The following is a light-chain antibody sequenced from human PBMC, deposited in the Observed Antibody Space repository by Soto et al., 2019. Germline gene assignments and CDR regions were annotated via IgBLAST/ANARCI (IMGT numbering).Light chain of an antibody. CDR2: EVS. J-gene: IGLJ3*02. V-gene: IGLV2-8*01. CDR1: SSDVGGYNY. CDR3: NSYADSIKRV. Sequence: QSALTQPPSASGSPGQSGTISCTGTSSDVGGYNYVSWYQHHQGKASRLLIYEVSKRPSGVADRFSGSKSGNTASLTVSGLQAEDEADYYCNSYADSIKRVFGGGTKLTVL.